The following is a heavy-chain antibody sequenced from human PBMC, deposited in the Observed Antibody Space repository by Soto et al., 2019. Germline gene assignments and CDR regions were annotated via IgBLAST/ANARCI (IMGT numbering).Heavy chain of an antibody. CDR3: ARARYYDFWSGYYRPPYYYYGMDV. J-gene: IGHJ6*02. CDR2: IIPIFGTA. V-gene: IGHV1-69*06. CDR1: GGTFSSYA. D-gene: IGHD3-3*01. Sequence: ASVKVSCKASGGTFSSYAISWVRQAPGQGLEWMGGIIPIFGTANYAQKFQGRVTITADKSTSTAYMELSSLRSEDTAVYYCARARYYDFWSGYYRPPYYYYGMDVWGQGTTVTVSS.